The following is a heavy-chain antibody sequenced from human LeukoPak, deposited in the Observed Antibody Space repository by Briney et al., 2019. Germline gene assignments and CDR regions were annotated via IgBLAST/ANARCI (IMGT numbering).Heavy chain of an antibody. J-gene: IGHJ4*02. Sequence: SETLSLTCTVSGASISSWYWSWIRQPPGKGLEWIGYIYGSGNTNYNPSLKSRVTMLIDTSKNQFSLKLTSVTAADTATYYCARGLTTVNFDYWGQGTLVTVSS. CDR1: GASISSWY. CDR3: ARGLTTVNFDY. CDR2: IYGSGNT. V-gene: IGHV4-59*01. D-gene: IGHD4-17*01.